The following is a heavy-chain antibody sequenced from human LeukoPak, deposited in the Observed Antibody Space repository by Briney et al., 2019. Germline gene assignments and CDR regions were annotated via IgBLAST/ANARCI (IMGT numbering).Heavy chain of an antibody. Sequence: GRSLRLSCAASGFTFSSYWMHWVRQAPGKGPEWVSSISSSSSYIYYADSVKGRFTISRDNAKNSLYLQMNSLRAEDTAVYYCARENLGRGVIKDNWFDPWGQGTLVTVSS. CDR3: ARENLGRGVIKDNWFDP. D-gene: IGHD3-10*01. CDR1: GFTFSSYW. J-gene: IGHJ5*02. V-gene: IGHV3-21*01. CDR2: ISSSSSYI.